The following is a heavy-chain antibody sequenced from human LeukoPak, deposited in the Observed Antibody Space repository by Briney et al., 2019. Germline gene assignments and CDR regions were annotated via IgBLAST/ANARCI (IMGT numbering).Heavy chain of an antibody. J-gene: IGHJ4*02. CDR1: GGSISSFY. Sequence: SETLSLTCTVSGGSISSFYWSWIRQPPGKGLEWIGYIYYSGSTNYNPSLKSRVTISVDTSKNQFSLKLSSVTAADTAVYYCARHAIVGVYYFDYWGQGTLVTVSS. V-gene: IGHV4-59*08. D-gene: IGHD1-26*01. CDR3: ARHAIVGVYYFDY. CDR2: IYYSGST.